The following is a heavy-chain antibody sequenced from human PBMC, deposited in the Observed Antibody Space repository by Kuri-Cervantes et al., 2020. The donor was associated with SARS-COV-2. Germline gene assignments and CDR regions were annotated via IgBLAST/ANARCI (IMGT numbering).Heavy chain of an antibody. CDR2: IYYSGST. V-gene: IGHV4-61*08. J-gene: IGHJ3*02. CDR1: GGSITSGGYY. Sequence: SETLSLTCTVSGGSITSGGYYWSWIRQPPGKGLEWIGYIYYSGSTNYNPSLKSRVTISIDTSKNQFSLKLSSVTAADTAVYYCARDEASSGAFDIWGQGTMVTVSS. CDR3: ARDEASSGAFDI. D-gene: IGHD3-10*01.